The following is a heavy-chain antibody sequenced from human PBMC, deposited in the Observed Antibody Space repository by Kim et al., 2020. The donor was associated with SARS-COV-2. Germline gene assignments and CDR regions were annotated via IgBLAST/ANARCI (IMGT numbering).Heavy chain of an antibody. V-gene: IGHV4-59*11. CDR3: VREGYFDGGSFFFDS. Sequence: SETLSLTCTVSGAYITNHYWSWIRQPPGQGLEWIGNVYHSGSTSYNPSLKSRVTMSVETSKRQFSLQVTSVTAADTAIYYCVREGYFDGGSFFFDSWGPGTLVTVSS. CDR2: VYHSGST. J-gene: IGHJ5*01. D-gene: IGHD2-15*01. CDR1: GAYITNHY.